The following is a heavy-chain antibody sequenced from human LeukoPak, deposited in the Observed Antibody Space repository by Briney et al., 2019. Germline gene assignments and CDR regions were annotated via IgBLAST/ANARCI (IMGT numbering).Heavy chain of an antibody. CDR2: INTKGET. J-gene: IGHJ4*02. CDR1: GVSMSAYQ. CDR3: ATSNDAKIAPFDH. D-gene: IGHD2-21*01. V-gene: IGHV4-4*09. Sequence: SETLSLTCTVSGVSMSAYQWSWVRQSPEKGLEWIGCINTKGETSYNPSLKSRVTTSVDTSKSQFSLRLTSVTAADTAVYYCATSNDAKIAPFDHWGEGAPVTVSS.